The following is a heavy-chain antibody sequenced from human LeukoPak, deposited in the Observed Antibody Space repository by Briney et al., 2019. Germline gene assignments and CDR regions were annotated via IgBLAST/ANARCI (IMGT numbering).Heavy chain of an antibody. CDR3: AKALWPAEISTSSSAFDI. CDR2: ISGSDANT. V-gene: IGHV3-23*01. Sequence: GGSLSLSCAASGFTFSSYAMSRVPQAPGKGRDWVSSISGSDANTSYALSVKGRFTISTDNSKNTLYLQMDSLRAEDTALYYCAKALWPAEISTSSSAFDIWGQGTMVTVSS. D-gene: IGHD6-6*01. CDR1: GFTFSSYA. J-gene: IGHJ3*02.